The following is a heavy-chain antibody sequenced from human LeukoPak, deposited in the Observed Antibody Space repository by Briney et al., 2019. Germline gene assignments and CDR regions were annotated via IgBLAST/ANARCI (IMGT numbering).Heavy chain of an antibody. V-gene: IGHV3-7*03. CDR2: IKQDGSEK. D-gene: IGHD1-26*01. CDR3: ARAGSYYAFAI. Sequence: PGGSLRLSCAASGFTFSSYWMSWVRQAPGKGLEWVANIKQDGSEKYYVDSVKGRFTISRDNAKNSLYLQMNSLRAEDTALYYCARAGSYYAFAIWGQGTMVTVSS. J-gene: IGHJ3*02. CDR1: GFTFSSYW.